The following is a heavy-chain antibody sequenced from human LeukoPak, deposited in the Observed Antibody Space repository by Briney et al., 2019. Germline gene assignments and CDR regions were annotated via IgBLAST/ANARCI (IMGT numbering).Heavy chain of an antibody. CDR1: GFTFSAYW. J-gene: IGHJ4*02. V-gene: IGHV3-7*01. CDR2: IKQDGSEK. Sequence: PGGSLRLSCAASGFTFSAYWMTWVRQAPGKGLEWVANIKQDGSEKYYVDSVKGRFTISKDNAKNSVYLQMNSLRAEDTAVYYCVRDFSLTRLERPFDSWGQGTLVTVSS. CDR3: VRDFSLTRLERPFDS. D-gene: IGHD1-1*01.